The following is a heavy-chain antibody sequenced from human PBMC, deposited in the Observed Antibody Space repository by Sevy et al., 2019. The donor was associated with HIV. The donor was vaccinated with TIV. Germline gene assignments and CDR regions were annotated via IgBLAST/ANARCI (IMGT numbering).Heavy chain of an antibody. D-gene: IGHD2-2*01. CDR3: ARGRIVVVPAAILY. J-gene: IGHJ4*02. CDR1: GFTFSSYS. CDR2: ISSSSSTI. Sequence: GGSLRLSCAASGFTFSSYSMNWVRQAPGKGLEWVSYISSSSSTIYYADSVKGQFTISRDNAKNSLYLQMNSLRDEDTAVYYCARGRIVVVPAAILYWGQGTLVTVSS. V-gene: IGHV3-48*02.